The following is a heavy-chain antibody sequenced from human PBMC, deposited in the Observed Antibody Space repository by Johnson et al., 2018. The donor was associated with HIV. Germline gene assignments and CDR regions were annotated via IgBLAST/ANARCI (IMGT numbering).Heavy chain of an antibody. Sequence: VQLVESGGGLVQPGGSLRLSCAASGFTFSSYAMSWVRQAPGKGLEWVSTITDTGGDTYYSDSVKGRFTVSRDNSKNTLFLHMNSLRADDTAVYYCARDRDSIVGVPYASFLW. D-gene: IGHD1-26*01. CDR3: ARDRDSIVGVPYASFL. CDR2: ITDTGGDT. V-gene: IGHV3-23*04. J-gene: IGHJ2*01. CDR1: GFTFSSYA.